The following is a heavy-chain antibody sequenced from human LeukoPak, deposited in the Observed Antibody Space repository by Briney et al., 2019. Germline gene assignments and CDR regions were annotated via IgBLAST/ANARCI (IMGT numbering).Heavy chain of an antibody. D-gene: IGHD5-18*01. Sequence: SETLSLTCTVSGGSISSHYWSWIRQPPGKGLEWIGYIYYSGSTNYNPSLKSRVTISVDTSKNQFSLKLSSVTAADTAVYYCARARGYSYGYFHWYLDLWGRGTLVTVSS. CDR3: ARARGYSYGYFHWYLDL. J-gene: IGHJ2*01. V-gene: IGHV4-59*11. CDR1: GGSISSHY. CDR2: IYYSGST.